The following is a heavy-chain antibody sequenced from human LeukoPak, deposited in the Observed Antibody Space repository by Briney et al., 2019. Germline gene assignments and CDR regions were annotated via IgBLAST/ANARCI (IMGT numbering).Heavy chain of an antibody. D-gene: IGHD3-22*01. CDR3: AKMYYYDSSGYTPRTYFDY. J-gene: IGHJ4*02. V-gene: IGHV4-39*07. CDR2: IYYSGST. CDR1: GGSISSSSYY. Sequence: SETLSLTCTVSGGSISSSSYYWGWIRQPPGKGLEWIGSIYYSGSTYYNPSLKSRVTISVDTSKNQFSLKLSSVTAADTAVYHCAKMYYYDSSGYTPRTYFDYWGQGTLVTVSS.